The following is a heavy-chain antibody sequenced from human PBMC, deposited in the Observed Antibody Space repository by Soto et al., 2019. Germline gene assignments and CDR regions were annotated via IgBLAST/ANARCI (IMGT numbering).Heavy chain of an antibody. CDR1: GGSISNAAYS. Sequence: SETLSLTCTVSGGSISNAAYSWSRIRQPPGKDLEWIGYIYPSGMPFYNPSLRSRVTISIDRSNDQFSLNLKSVTAADTAVYYCARERGGYGLFDSWGQGTLVTVSS. J-gene: IGHJ4*02. D-gene: IGHD5-18*01. CDR2: IYPSGMP. V-gene: IGHV4-30-2*01. CDR3: ARERGGYGLFDS.